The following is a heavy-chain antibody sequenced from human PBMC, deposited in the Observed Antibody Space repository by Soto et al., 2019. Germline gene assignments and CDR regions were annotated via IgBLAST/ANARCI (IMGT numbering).Heavy chain of an antibody. CDR1: GFTFSTYA. CDR2: VSDDESNK. V-gene: IGHV3-30-3*01. J-gene: IGHJ4*02. CDR3: ARDPEARYYFDY. Sequence: LRLSCAASGFTFSTYAMHWVRQAPGKGLEWVALVSDDESNKNYADSVKRRFTVSRDNSKNTLYLQMNNLRAADTAVYFCARDPEARYYFDYWGQGALVTVSS.